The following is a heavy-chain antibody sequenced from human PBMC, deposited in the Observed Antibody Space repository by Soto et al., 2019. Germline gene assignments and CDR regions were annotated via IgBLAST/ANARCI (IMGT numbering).Heavy chain of an antibody. J-gene: IGHJ4*02. CDR3: AKQQMGVIRALDY. V-gene: IGHV3-23*01. CDR2: IRETGNT. D-gene: IGHD1-26*01. Sequence: EVHILQSGGGLEQPGGSLRLSSAASGFTFSNYAMSWIRQAPGKGLEWVSTIRETGNTYYADSVRGRFATSRDNSENTLYLQMSSLRAEDTAVYYCAKQQMGVIRALDYWGQGTLVTVSS. CDR1: GFTFSNYA.